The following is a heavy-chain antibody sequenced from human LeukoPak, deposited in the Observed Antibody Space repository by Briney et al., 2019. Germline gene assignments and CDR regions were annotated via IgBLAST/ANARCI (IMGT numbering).Heavy chain of an antibody. CDR3: ARDLGYYGSGSYFWFDP. J-gene: IGHJ5*02. Sequence: GGSLRLSCAASGFTFSSYAMSWVRQAPGKGLEWVSSISSSSSYIYYADSVKGRFTISRDNAKNSLYLQMNSLRAEDTAVYYCARDLGYYGSGSYFWFDPWGQGTLVTVSS. CDR2: ISSSSSYI. D-gene: IGHD3-10*01. V-gene: IGHV3-21*01. CDR1: GFTFSSYA.